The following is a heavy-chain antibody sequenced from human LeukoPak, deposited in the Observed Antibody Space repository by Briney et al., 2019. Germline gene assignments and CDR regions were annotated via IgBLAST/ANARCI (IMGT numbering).Heavy chain of an antibody. CDR3: ARDWNPVAGHCLDY. Sequence: AVSLRLSCAASGFTCSSYSMNWVRQAPGKGLEGGSYISLITRTIYYADSVKGRFTITRDNAKTSMYLQMNRLSAEATAVYYCARDWNPVAGHCLDYWGTGTLVTVSS. J-gene: IGHJ4*02. V-gene: IGHV3-48*01. CDR1: GFTCSSYS. D-gene: IGHD1-1*01. CDR2: ISLITRTI.